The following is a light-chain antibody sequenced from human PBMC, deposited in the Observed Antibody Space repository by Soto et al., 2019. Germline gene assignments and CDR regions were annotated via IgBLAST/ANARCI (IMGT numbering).Light chain of an antibody. Sequence: DIQMTQSPSSLSASVGDRVTITCRASQSISSYLNWYQQKPGKAPKLLIYAASSLQSGVPSRCSGSGSGTDCTLTISRLQPEDCATYYCQQSYSTPPTFGQGTRLEIK. V-gene: IGKV1-39*01. CDR2: AAS. CDR3: QQSYSTPPT. J-gene: IGKJ5*01. CDR1: QSISSY.